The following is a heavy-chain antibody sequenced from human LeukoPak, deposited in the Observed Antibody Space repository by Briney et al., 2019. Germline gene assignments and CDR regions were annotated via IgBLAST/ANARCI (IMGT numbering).Heavy chain of an antibody. CDR2: IIPIFGTA. CDR3: SYCSGGSCYSEYFQH. Sequence: SVKVSCKASGGTFSSYAISWVRQAPGQGLEWMGGIIPIFGTANYAQKFQGRVTITADESTSTAYMELSSLRSEDTAVYYCSYCSGGSCYSEYFQHWSQGTLVTVSS. V-gene: IGHV1-69*13. J-gene: IGHJ1*01. D-gene: IGHD2-15*01. CDR1: GGTFSSYA.